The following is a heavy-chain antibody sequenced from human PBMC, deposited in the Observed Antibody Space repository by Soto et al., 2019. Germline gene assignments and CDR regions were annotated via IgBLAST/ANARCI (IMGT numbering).Heavy chain of an antibody. V-gene: IGHV3-66*01. Sequence: EVQLVESGGGLVQPGGSLRLSCAASGFTVSSHYMSWVRQAPGKGLEWVSVIYSGGSTYYADSVKGRFTISRDNSKNTLYLQMNSLRAEDTAVYYCARSIVATMGNDYWGQGTLVTVSS. D-gene: IGHD5-12*01. J-gene: IGHJ4*02. CDR1: GFTVSSHY. CDR2: IYSGGST. CDR3: ARSIVATMGNDY.